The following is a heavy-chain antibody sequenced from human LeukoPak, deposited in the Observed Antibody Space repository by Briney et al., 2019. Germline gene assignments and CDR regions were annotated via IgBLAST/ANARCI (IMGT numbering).Heavy chain of an antibody. CDR3: AIPRYCSGTSCYRDFDY. J-gene: IGHJ4*02. CDR1: GYTFTGYY. V-gene: IGHV1-2*02. D-gene: IGHD2-2*02. CDR2: INPNSGGT. Sequence: GASVEVSCKASGYTFTGYYMHWVRQAPGQGLEWMGWINPNSGGTNYAQKFQGRATVTRDTSIRAAYMELSRLRSDDTAVYYCAIPRYCSGTSCYRDFDYWGQGTLVTVSS.